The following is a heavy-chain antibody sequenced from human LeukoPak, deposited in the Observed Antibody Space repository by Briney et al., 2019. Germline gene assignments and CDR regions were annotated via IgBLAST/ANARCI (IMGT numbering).Heavy chain of an antibody. CDR2: ISYDGSNK. Sequence: GGSLRLSCAASGFTFSSYAMHWVRQAPGKGLEWVSLISYDGSNKYYADSVKGRFTISRDNSKNTLYLQMNSLRAEDTAVYYCATTGLLGDIPWGQGTLVTVSS. CDR3: ATTGLLGDIP. J-gene: IGHJ5*02. D-gene: IGHD2-21*01. CDR1: GFTFSSYA. V-gene: IGHV3-30-3*01.